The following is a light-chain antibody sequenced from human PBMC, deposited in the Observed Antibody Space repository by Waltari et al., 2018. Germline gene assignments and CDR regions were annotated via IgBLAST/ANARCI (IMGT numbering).Light chain of an antibody. CDR1: QSVSSY. CDR3: QQRSNWPPKYT. J-gene: IGKJ2*01. CDR2: DAS. Sequence: EIVFTQSPATLSLSPGVRATLSCRASQSVSSYLAWYQQKPGQAPRLLIYDASNRATGIPARFSGSGAGTDFTLTISSLEPEDFAVYYCQQRSNWPPKYTFGQGTKLEIK. V-gene: IGKV3-11*01.